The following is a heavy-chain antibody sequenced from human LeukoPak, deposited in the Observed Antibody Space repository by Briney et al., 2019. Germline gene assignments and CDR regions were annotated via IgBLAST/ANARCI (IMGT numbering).Heavy chain of an antibody. D-gene: IGHD3-3*01. J-gene: IGHJ6*02. Sequence: PSETLSLTCTVSGGSISSGDYYWSWIRQPPGKGLEWIGYIYYSGSTNYNPSLKSRVTISVDTSKNQFSLKLSSVTAADTAVYYCARGRGYYDFWSGPYYYYYGMDVWGQGTTVTVSS. V-gene: IGHV4-61*08. CDR2: IYYSGST. CDR3: ARGRGYYDFWSGPYYYYYGMDV. CDR1: GGSISSGDYY.